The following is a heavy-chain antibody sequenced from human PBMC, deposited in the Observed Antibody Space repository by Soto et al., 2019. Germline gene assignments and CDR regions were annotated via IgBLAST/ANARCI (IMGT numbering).Heavy chain of an antibody. CDR3: ARGIAYDYVWGSYRSCLDY. CDR1: GGSFSNYY. J-gene: IGHJ4*02. V-gene: IGHV4-34*01. Sequence: SETLSLTCAVYGGSFSNYYWILIRQPPGKGLEWIGEINHSGSTNYNPSLKSRVTISVDTSKKQFSLNLISVTAADTAVYFCARGIAYDYVWGSYRSCLDYWGQGALVTVSS. CDR2: INHSGST. D-gene: IGHD3-16*02.